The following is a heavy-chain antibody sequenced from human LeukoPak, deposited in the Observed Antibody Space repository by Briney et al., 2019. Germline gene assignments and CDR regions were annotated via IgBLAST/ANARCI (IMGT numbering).Heavy chain of an antibody. J-gene: IGHJ4*02. CDR3: ARSSHTSRGSVQWLPHGLDY. Sequence: SQTLSPTCAISGDSVSSNSAAWNWIRQSPSRGLEWLGRTWYRSKWYNDSAVSVKSRIVINPDTSKNQFSLQLSSVTPEDTAVYYCARSSHTSRGSVQWLPHGLDYWGQGTLVTVSS. V-gene: IGHV6-1*01. CDR1: GDSVSSNSAA. CDR2: TWYRSKWYN. D-gene: IGHD6-19*01.